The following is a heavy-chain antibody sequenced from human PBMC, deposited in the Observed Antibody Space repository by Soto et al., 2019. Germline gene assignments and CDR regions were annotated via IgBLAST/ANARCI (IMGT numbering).Heavy chain of an antibody. V-gene: IGHV4-34*01. CDR1: GGSFSAYY. J-gene: IGHJ6*02. Sequence: PSETLSLTCAVYGGSFSAYYWSWIRQHPGKGLEWIGYIYNSGSSYYNPSLKSRVIISVDTSKNHFSLNLTAVTAADTAVYYCARGTMLRGPGYYYAMDVWGQGTTVTVSS. CDR3: ARGTMLRGPGYYYAMDV. CDR2: IYNSGSS. D-gene: IGHD3-10*01.